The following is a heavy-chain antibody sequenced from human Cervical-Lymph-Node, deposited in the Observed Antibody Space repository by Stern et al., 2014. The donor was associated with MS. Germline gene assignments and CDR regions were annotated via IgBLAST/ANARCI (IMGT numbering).Heavy chain of an antibody. CDR2: INPSGGST. CDR1: GYTSTSYY. CDR3: ARAAGYSSGWYPDY. Sequence: VQLVESGAEVKKPGASVKVSCKASGYTSTSYYMHWGRQAPGQGLEWMGIINPSGGSTSYAQEFTGRVTMTRDTSPSPVYMDPSSLRSEDTAVYYCARAAGYSSGWYPDYWGQGTLVTVSS. D-gene: IGHD6-19*01. J-gene: IGHJ4*02. V-gene: IGHV1-46*01.